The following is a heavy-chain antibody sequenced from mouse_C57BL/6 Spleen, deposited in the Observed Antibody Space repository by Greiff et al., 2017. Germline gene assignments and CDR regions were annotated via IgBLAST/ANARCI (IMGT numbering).Heavy chain of an antibody. CDR2: INPYNGGT. J-gene: IGHJ4*01. D-gene: IGHD1-1*01. CDR3: ARGIITTVVATRNAMDY. CDR1: GYTFTDYY. V-gene: IGHV1-19*01. Sequence: EVQLVESGPVLVKPGASVKMSCKASGYTFTDYYMNWVKQSHGKSLEWIGVINPYNGGTSYNQKFKGKATLTVDKSSSSAYMELNSLTSEDSAVYYCARGIITTVVATRNAMDYWGQGTSVTVSS.